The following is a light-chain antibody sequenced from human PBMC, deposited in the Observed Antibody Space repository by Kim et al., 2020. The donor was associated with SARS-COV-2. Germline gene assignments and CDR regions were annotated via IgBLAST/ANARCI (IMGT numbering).Light chain of an antibody. Sequence: SASVGDRVTITCRASQGVSSRVAWYQQTPGKAPRLLIYAANNLQSGVPSRFSGCGYGTDFTLTISSLQPEDFATYYCQQANNFPYTFGQGTKLEI. CDR1: QGVSSR. CDR3: QQANNFPYT. V-gene: IGKV1-12*01. J-gene: IGKJ2*01. CDR2: AAN.